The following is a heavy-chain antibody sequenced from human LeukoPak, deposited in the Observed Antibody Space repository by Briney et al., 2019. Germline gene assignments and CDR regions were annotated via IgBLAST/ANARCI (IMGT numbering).Heavy chain of an antibody. CDR2: IYHSGST. J-gene: IGHJ4*02. D-gene: IGHD6-13*01. V-gene: IGHV4-39*07. Sequence: SETLSLTCTVSGGSISSSSYYWGWIRQPPGKGLERIGSIYHSGSTYYNPSLKSRVTISVDTSKNQFSLKLSSVTAADTAVYYCARDRPGGSSLDYWGQGTLVTVSS. CDR3: ARDRPGGSSLDY. CDR1: GGSISSSSYY.